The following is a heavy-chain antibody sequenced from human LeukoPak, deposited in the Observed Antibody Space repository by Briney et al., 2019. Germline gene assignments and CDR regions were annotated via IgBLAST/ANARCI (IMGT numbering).Heavy chain of an antibody. CDR1: GGSISSSSYY. Sequence: PSETLSLTCTVSGGSISSSSYYWGWIRQPPGKGLEWIGSIYHSGSTYYNPSLKSRVTISVDTSKNEFSLKLNSVTAADTAVYYCARAPRFDPWGQGTLVTVSS. V-gene: IGHV4-39*07. CDR3: ARAPRFDP. J-gene: IGHJ5*02. CDR2: IYHSGST.